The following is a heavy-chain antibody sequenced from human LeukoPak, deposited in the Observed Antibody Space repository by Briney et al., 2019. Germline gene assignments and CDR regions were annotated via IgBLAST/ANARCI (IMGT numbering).Heavy chain of an antibody. V-gene: IGHV3-23*01. D-gene: IGHD5-18*01. CDR2: ITSGGTT. J-gene: IGHJ3*02. CDR3: ARSSSSYSYGDAFDI. Sequence: GGSLRLSCEASGFTFGKYAMNWVRQAPGKGLEWVSAITSGGTTYYADSVKGRFTVSSDDSKNTLYLQMNSLRAEDTAVYYCARSSSSYSYGDAFDIWGQGTMVTVSS. CDR1: GFTFGKYA.